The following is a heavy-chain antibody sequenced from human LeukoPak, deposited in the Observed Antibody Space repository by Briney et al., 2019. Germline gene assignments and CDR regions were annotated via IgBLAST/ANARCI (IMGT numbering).Heavy chain of an antibody. J-gene: IGHJ5*02. V-gene: IGHV4-34*01. CDR3: AREVGSSLVWFDP. Sequence: PPETLSLTCAVYGGSFSGYYWSWIRQPPGKGLEWIGEINHSGSTNYNASLKSRVTISVDTSRNQFSLKLSSVTAADTAVYYCAREVGSSLVWFDPWGQGTLVTVSS. D-gene: IGHD6-13*01. CDR1: GGSFSGYY. CDR2: INHSGST.